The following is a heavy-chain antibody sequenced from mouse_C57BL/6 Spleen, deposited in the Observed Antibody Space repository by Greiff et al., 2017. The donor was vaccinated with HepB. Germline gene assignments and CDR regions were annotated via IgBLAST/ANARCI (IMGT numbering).Heavy chain of an antibody. CDR1: GYAFSSSW. Sequence: VQLQQSGPELVKPGASVKISCKASGYAFSSSWMNWVKQRPGKGLEWIGRIYPGDGDTNYNGKFKGKATLTADKSSSTAYMQLSSLTSVDSAVYFCATVYYGSSYEFAYWGQGTLVTVSA. V-gene: IGHV1-82*01. CDR2: IYPGDGDT. J-gene: IGHJ3*01. CDR3: ATVYYGSSYEFAY. D-gene: IGHD1-1*01.